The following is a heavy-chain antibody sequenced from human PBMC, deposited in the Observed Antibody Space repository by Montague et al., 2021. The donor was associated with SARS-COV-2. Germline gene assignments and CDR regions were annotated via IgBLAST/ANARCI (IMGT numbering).Heavy chain of an antibody. J-gene: IGHJ4*02. CDR1: GVSITSTNW. D-gene: IGHD4-11*01. V-gene: IGHV4-4*02. CDR2: ISYGGIA. Sequence: SQTLSLTCAVSGVSITSTNWWSLVRQPPGKGLEWIGEISYGGIATYHPSLKSRATISMDRSRNLFSLKLSSVTAADTAIYYCAGKVLTVPADYWGQGTLVTVS. CDR3: AGKVLTVPADY.